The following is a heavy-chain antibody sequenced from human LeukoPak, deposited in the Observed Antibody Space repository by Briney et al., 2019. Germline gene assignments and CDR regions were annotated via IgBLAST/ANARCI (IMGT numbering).Heavy chain of an antibody. CDR1: GYTFTNYA. CDR3: AKGQWLVRYYYYGMDV. CDR2: INAGNGNT. D-gene: IGHD6-19*01. Sequence: GASVKVSCKASGYTFTNYAIHWVRQAPGQRLEWMGWINAGNGNTKYSQKFQGRVTITRDTSTSTAYMELRSLRSDDTAVYYCAKGQWLVRYYYYGMDVWGQGTTVTVSS. J-gene: IGHJ6*02. V-gene: IGHV1-3*01.